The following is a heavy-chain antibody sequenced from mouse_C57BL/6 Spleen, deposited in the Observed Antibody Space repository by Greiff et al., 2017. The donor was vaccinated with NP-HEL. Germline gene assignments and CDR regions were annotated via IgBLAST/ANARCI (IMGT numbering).Heavy chain of an antibody. CDR2: IDPANGNT. Sequence: VQLQQSVAELVRPGASVKLSCTASGFNIKNTYMHWVKQRPEQGLEWIGRIDPANGNTKYAPKFQGKATITADTSANTAYLQLSSLTSEDTAIYYCAPYYYGSSRYFDVWGTGTTVTVSS. D-gene: IGHD1-1*01. CDR3: APYYYGSSRYFDV. J-gene: IGHJ1*03. V-gene: IGHV14-3*01. CDR1: GFNIKNTY.